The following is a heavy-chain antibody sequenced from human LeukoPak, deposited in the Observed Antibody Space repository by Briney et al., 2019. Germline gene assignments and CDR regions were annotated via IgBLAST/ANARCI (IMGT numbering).Heavy chain of an antibody. V-gene: IGHV3-23*01. D-gene: IGHD3-10*02. Sequence: GGSLRLSCAASGFTFNNDAMNWVRQAPGEGLEWVSTISGSGDRTYYADSVKGRPTISRDNAKNSLYMQMNSLRAADTAVYYCAAIGITMIGGVWGKGTTVTISS. CDR1: GFTFNNDA. CDR3: AAIGITMIGGV. J-gene: IGHJ6*04. CDR2: ISGSGDRT.